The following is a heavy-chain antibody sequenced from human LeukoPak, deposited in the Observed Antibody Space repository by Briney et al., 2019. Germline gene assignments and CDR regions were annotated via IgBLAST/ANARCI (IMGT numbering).Heavy chain of an antibody. D-gene: IGHD5-24*01. J-gene: IGHJ4*02. CDR1: GGSISSYY. V-gene: IGHV4-59*01. CDR3: ARDGGRRDDY. Sequence: NSSETLSLTCTVSGGSISSYYWSWIRQPPGKGLEWIGYIYYSGSTNYNPSLKSRVTISVDTSKNQFSLKLSSVTAADTAVYYCARDGGRRDDYWGQGTLVTVSS. CDR2: IYYSGST.